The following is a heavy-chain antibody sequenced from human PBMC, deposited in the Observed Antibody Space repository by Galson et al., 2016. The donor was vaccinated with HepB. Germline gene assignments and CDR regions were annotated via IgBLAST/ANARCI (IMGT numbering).Heavy chain of an antibody. CDR1: GFIFSDHY. CDR3: ARSHRDSSGNVRGFDI. V-gene: IGHV3-72*01. Sequence: SLRLSCAASGFIFSDHYMEWVRQAAGKGLEWVGRTRNKAKSYSRAYAASVKGRFTISRDNSKNSLYLQMSSLKTEDTAVYYCARSHRDSSGNVRGFDIWGQGTTVTVSS. CDR2: TRNKAKSYSR. J-gene: IGHJ3*02. D-gene: IGHD3-22*01.